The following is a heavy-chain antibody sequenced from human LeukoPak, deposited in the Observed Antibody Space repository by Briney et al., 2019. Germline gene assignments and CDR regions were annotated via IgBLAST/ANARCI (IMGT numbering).Heavy chain of an antibody. V-gene: IGHV4-61*02. CDR2: IYTSGST. CDR1: GGSISSGSYY. Sequence: SQTLSLTCTVSGGSISSGSYYWRWIRQPAGKGLEWIGRIYTSGSTNYNPSLKSRVTMSVDTSKNQFSLKLSSVTAADTAVYYCARVIRYYSNAFDIWGQGTMVTVSS. J-gene: IGHJ3*02. D-gene: IGHD3-10*01. CDR3: ARVIRYYSNAFDI.